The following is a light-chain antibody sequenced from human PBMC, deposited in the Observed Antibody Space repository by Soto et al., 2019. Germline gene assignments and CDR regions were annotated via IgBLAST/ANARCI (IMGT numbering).Light chain of an antibody. CDR1: QSISTW. CDR2: KAS. V-gene: IGKV1-5*03. J-gene: IGKJ1*01. CDR3: QQYVRAFRS. Sequence: DIQMTQSPSTLSASVGDRVTITCRASQSISTWLAWYQQKPGTAPKLLIYKASSLQSGVPSRFSGSGSGTEFTLTISSLQPDDFATYYCQQYVRAFRSFGQRTKVDIK.